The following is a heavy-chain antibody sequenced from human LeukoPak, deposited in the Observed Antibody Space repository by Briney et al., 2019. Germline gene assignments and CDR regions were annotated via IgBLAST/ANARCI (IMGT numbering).Heavy chain of an antibody. CDR1: GYTFTSYG. V-gene: IGHV1-18*01. D-gene: IGHD7-27*01. Sequence: GASMNVSCKATGYTFTSYGISWVRQAPGQGLEWMGWISSNSDNTNYAQKLQGRVTMTTDTSTSTAYMELRSLRPDDTALYFCARDWGSIKVIADYWGQGTLVTVSS. J-gene: IGHJ4*02. CDR3: ARDWGSIKVIADY. CDR2: ISSNSDNT.